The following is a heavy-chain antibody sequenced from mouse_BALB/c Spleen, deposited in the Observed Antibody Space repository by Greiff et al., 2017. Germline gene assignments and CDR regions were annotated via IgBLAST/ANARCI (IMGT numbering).Heavy chain of an antibody. V-gene: IGHV3-2*02. CDR3: ARSRYFDV. J-gene: IGHJ1*01. Sequence: EVQLQESGPGLVKPSQSLSLTCTVTGYSITSDYAWNWIRQFPGNKLEWMGYISYSGSTSYNPSLKSRISITRDTSKNQFFLQLNSVTTEDTATYYCARSRYFDVWGAGTTVTVSS. CDR1: GYSITSDYA. CDR2: ISYSGST.